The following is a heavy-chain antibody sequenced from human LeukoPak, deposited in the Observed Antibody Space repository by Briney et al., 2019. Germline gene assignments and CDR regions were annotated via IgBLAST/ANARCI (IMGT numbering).Heavy chain of an antibody. D-gene: IGHD2-15*01. Sequence: GGSLRLSCAASGFTFDGYAMHWVRQAPGKGLEWVSGISWNSGSIGYADSVKGRFTISRDNAKNSLYLQMNSLRAEDTALYYCAKDSSGLFDYWGQGTLVTVSS. J-gene: IGHJ4*02. V-gene: IGHV3-9*01. CDR3: AKDSSGLFDY. CDR1: GFTFDGYA. CDR2: ISWNSGSI.